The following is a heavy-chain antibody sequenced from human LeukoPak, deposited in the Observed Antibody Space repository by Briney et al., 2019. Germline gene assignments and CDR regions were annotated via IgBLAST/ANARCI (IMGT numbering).Heavy chain of an antibody. J-gene: IGHJ6*03. CDR3: ASVGATTPHYYYYYYMDV. CDR1: GYTFTGYY. CDR2: INPNSGGT. D-gene: IGHD1-26*01. V-gene: IGHV1-2*02. Sequence: ASVKVSCKASGYTFTGYYMHWVQQAPGQGLEWMGWINPNSGGTNYAQKFQGRVTMTRDTSISTAYMELSRLRSDDTAVYYCASVGATTPHYYYYYYMDVWGKGTTVTVSS.